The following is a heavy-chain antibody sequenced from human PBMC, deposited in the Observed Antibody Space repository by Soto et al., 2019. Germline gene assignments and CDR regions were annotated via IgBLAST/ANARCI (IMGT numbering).Heavy chain of an antibody. CDR1: GFTFGDYA. CDR3: SRVDPSLNCLSITCSHYYYYHGMDV. D-gene: IGHD2-2*01. J-gene: IGHJ6*02. CDR2: IRTNAYGGTT. Sequence: GGSLRLSCTTSGFTFGDYAMNWFRQAPWKGLEWVGFIRTNAYGGTTEYAASVKARFTISRDDPKSIAYLQMNSLKTEDTAVYYCSRVDPSLNCLSITCSHYYYYHGMDVWGQGTTVTVS. V-gene: IGHV3-49*03.